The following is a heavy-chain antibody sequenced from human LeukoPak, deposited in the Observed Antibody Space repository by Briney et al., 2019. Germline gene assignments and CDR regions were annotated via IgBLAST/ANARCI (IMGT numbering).Heavy chain of an antibody. D-gene: IGHD6-13*01. CDR3: ARHGSSWYYFDY. CDR1: GGSISSSSYY. CDR2: IYYSGST. J-gene: IGHJ4*02. Sequence: PSETLSLTCTVSGGSISSSSYYWGWIRQPPGKGLEWIGSIYYSGSTYYNPSLKSRVTISVDTSKNQFSLKLSSVTATDTTVYYCARHGSSWYYFDYWGQGTLVTVSS. V-gene: IGHV4-39*01.